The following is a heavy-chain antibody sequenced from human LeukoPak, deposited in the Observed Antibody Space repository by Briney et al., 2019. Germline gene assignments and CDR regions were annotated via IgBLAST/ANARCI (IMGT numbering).Heavy chain of an antibody. D-gene: IGHD6-19*01. CDR3: AGVSFSSGWYRDY. J-gene: IGHJ4*02. Sequence: PGGSLRLSCAASGFTFSSHSMYWVRQAPGKGLVWVSRISGDGSSTNYADSVKGRFITSRDNAKNTLYLQMDSLRAEDTAVYYCAGVSFSSGWYRDYWGQGTLVTVSS. V-gene: IGHV3-74*01. CDR1: GFTFSSHS. CDR2: ISGDGSST.